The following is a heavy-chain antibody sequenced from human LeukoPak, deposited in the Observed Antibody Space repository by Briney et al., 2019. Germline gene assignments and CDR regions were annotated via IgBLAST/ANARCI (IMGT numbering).Heavy chain of an antibody. D-gene: IGHD3-10*01. Sequence: TLSLTCTVSGGSSSSGSYYGSWIRQPAGKGLEWIWRIYTSVSTNYNPSLKIRVTISVDTSKTKSSLKLSSVTAAGTAVYYCARGDYYGSGSPIYGLDVWGQGTTVTASS. V-gene: IGHV4-61*02. J-gene: IGHJ6*02. CDR2: IYTSVST. CDR1: GGSSSSGSYY. CDR3: ARGDYYGSGSPIYGLDV.